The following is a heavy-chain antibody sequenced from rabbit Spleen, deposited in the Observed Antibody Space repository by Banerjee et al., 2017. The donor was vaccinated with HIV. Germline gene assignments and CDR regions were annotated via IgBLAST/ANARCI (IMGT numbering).Heavy chain of an antibody. V-gene: IGHV1S40*01. J-gene: IGHJ4*01. CDR3: ARSYGITASTGYYDL. D-gene: IGHD1-1*01. CDR2: IYTGNSGT. CDR1: GFSFSSNYY. Sequence: QSLEESGGGLVQPEGSLTLTCTASGFSFSSNYYMSWVRQTPGKGLEWIGIIYTGNSGTAYANWAKGRLTISKASSTTVTLQMTSLTAADTATYFCARSYGITASTGYYDLWGPGTLVTVS.